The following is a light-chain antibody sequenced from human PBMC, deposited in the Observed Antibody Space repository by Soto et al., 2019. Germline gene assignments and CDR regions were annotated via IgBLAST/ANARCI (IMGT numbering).Light chain of an antibody. Sequence: EIVMTQSPATLSVSPGERATLSCRASQSVSSYLAWYQQKPGQAPRLLIYGASTRATDMPGRFSGRGSGTEFTLTINSLQPEDYAVYYCQQYRNWPRTFGQGTRLEIK. V-gene: IGKV3-15*01. CDR3: QQYRNWPRT. J-gene: IGKJ5*01. CDR1: QSVSSY. CDR2: GAS.